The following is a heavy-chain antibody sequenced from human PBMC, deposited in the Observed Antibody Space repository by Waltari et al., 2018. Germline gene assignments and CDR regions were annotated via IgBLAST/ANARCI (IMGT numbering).Heavy chain of an antibody. V-gene: IGHV1-3*03. CDR3: ARGAGGYDSSGYYSLAEYFQH. CDR2: INAGNSNT. J-gene: IGHJ1*01. Sequence: QVQLVQSGAEVKKPGASVKVSCKASGYTFTSYAMHWVRQAPGQRLEWMGWINAGNSNTKYLHEFQGSVTITMDTSASTAYMELSSLRSEDMAVYYCARGAGGYDSSGYYSLAEYFQHWGQGTLVTVSS. CDR1: GYTFTSYA. D-gene: IGHD3-22*01.